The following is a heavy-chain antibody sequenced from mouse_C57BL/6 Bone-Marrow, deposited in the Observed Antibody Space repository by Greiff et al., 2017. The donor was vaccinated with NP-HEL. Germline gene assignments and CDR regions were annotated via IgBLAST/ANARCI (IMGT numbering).Heavy chain of an antibody. CDR1: GYTFTGYW. J-gene: IGHJ2*01. D-gene: IGHD5-1*01. Sequence: QVQLQQSGAELMKPGASVKLSCKATGYTFTGYWIEWVKQRPGHGLAWIGELLPGSGSTNYNEKFKCNATFTADTSSNPAYMQLSSLTTENSAIDYCARSSNYFYYWGQGPTLSVAS. CDR3: ARSSNYFYY. CDR2: LLPGSGST. V-gene: IGHV1-9*01.